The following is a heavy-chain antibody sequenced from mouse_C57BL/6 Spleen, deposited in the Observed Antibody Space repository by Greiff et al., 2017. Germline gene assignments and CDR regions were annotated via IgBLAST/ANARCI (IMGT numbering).Heavy chain of an antibody. CDR3: ARGKAYYSNFYWYFDV. CDR1: GFTFSDYG. CDR2: ISSGSSTI. J-gene: IGHJ1*03. Sequence: EVQLVESGGGLVKPGGSLKLSCAASGFTFSDYGMHWVRQAPEKGLEWVAYISSGSSTIYYADTVKGRFTISRDNAKNTLFLQMTSLRSEDTAMYYCARGKAYYSNFYWYFDVWGTGTTVTVSS. V-gene: IGHV5-17*01. D-gene: IGHD2-5*01.